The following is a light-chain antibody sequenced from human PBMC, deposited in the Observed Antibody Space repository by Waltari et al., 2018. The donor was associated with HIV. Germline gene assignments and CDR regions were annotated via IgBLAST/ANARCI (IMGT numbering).Light chain of an antibody. Sequence: DSPMTQSPSTLSASVGDRVIIPCRASQNIQNRMAWYQHKPGKATKLLIYFASTLQGGVPSRFSGSGSGTEFTLTISSLQPDDFATYYCQGGNGYFGQGTKVEIK. CDR3: QGGNGY. CDR1: QNIQNR. CDR2: FAS. V-gene: IGKV1-5*03. J-gene: IGKJ2*01.